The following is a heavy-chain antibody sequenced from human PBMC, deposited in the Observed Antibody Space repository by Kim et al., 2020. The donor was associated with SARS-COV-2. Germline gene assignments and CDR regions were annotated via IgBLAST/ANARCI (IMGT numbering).Heavy chain of an antibody. CDR1: GGSFSGYY. D-gene: IGHD4-17*01. Sequence: SETLSLTCAVYGGSFSGYYWSWIRQPPGKGLEWIGEINHSGSTNYNPSLKSRVTISVDTSKNQFSLKLSSVTAADTAVYYCARGWYGDYVRWYFDLWGRGTLVTVSS. J-gene: IGHJ2*01. CDR2: INHSGST. CDR3: ARGWYGDYVRWYFDL. V-gene: IGHV4-34*01.